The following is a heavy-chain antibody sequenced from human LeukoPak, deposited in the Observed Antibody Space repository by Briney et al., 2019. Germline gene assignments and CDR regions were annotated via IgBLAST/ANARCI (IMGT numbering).Heavy chain of an antibody. Sequence: GGSLRLSCAASGFTFSSYAMHWVRQAPGKGLEWVAVISYDGSNKSYADSVKGRFTISRDNSKNTLYLQMNSLRAEYTAVYYCARDQVKIVVVPAAMNYWGQGTLVTVSS. D-gene: IGHD2-2*01. CDR1: GFTFSSYA. CDR3: ARDQVKIVVVPAAMNY. J-gene: IGHJ4*02. V-gene: IGHV3-30*01. CDR2: ISYDGSNK.